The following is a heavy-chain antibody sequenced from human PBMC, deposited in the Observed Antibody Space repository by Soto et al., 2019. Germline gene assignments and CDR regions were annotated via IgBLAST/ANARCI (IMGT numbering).Heavy chain of an antibody. J-gene: IGHJ5*02. Sequence: PGGSLRLACAASGFIFENFGMSWVRQAPGKGMEWISSISGSGLKKYYDDSEKGRFTISRDNSKSTVYLELNNLSAEDTVVYHCAKNQGVELVPLATVDWFDPWGQGSVVTVSS. CDR3: AKNQGVELVPLATVDWFDP. CDR1: GFIFENFG. D-gene: IGHD1-26*01. CDR2: ISGSGLKK. V-gene: IGHV3-23*01.